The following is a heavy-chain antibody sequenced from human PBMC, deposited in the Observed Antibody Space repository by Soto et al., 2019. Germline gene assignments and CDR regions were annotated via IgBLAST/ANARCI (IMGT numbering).Heavy chain of an antibody. CDR3: AIDLRGYSYGPVEFE. J-gene: IGHJ4*02. CDR2: IYSSESA. CDR1: GGSITNTNYY. D-gene: IGHD5-18*01. V-gene: IGHV4-30-4*01. Sequence: SETLSLTSTVSGGSITNTNYYWSWIRQSPGEGLEWIGHIYSSESAYYNPSLMSRVTMSIDTSKNQFSLNLNSVTVADTAVYFCAIDLRGYSYGPVEFEWGRGTLFTVSS.